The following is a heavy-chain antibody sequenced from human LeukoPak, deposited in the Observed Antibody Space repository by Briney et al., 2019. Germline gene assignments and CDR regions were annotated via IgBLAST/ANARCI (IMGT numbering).Heavy chain of an antibody. J-gene: IGHJ4*02. D-gene: IGHD5-18*01. Sequence: ASVKVSCKASGYTFTGYYMHWVRQAPGQGLEWMGRINPNSGGTNYAQKFQGRVTMTRDTSISTAHMELSRLTSDDTAVYYCARASNQYNYDLTFFDYWGQGTLVTVSS. V-gene: IGHV1-2*06. CDR3: ARASNQYNYDLTFFDY. CDR1: GYTFTGYY. CDR2: INPNSGGT.